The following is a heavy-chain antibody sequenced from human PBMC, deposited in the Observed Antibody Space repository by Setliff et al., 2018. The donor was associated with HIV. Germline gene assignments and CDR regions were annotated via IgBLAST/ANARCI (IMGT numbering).Heavy chain of an antibody. D-gene: IGHD1-1*01. CDR2: INPGTGNT. J-gene: IGHJ4*02. Sequence: GASVKVSCKASGYDFKIYDINWVRQVAGQGLEWMGWINPGTGNTGYPQNFSGRVTMTRNTSINTVYMGLSSLRSEDTAIYFCARGKIPSWRLTMFDFWGQGTPVTVSS. CDR1: GYDFKIYD. V-gene: IGHV1-8*01. CDR3: ARGKIPSWRLTMFDF.